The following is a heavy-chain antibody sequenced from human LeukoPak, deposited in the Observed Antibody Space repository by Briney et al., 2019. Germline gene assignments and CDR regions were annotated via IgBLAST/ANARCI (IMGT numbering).Heavy chain of an antibody. CDR3: AREGQGYSSGWYRYYYYYYMDV. J-gene: IGHJ6*03. CDR2: MNPNSGNT. D-gene: IGHD6-19*01. CDR1: GYTFTSYD. Sequence: GASVKVSCKASGYTFTSYDINWVRQSTGQGLEWMGWMNPNSGNTGYAQKFQGRVTITRNTAISTAYMELSSLRSEDTAVYYCAREGQGYSSGWYRYYYYYYMDVWGKGTTVTVSS. V-gene: IGHV1-8*01.